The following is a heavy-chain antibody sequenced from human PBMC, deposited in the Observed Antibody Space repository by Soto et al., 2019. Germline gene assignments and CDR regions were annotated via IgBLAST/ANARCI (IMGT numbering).Heavy chain of an antibody. J-gene: IGHJ5*02. D-gene: IGHD2-15*01. CDR2: ISAYNGNT. Sequence: GASVKVSCKASGYTFTSYGISWVRQAPGQGLEWMGWISAYNGNTNYAQKLQGRVTMTTDTSTSTAYMELRSLRSDDTAVYYCARDILVVVAATPVLTWFDPWGQGTLVTVSS. CDR3: ARDILVVVAATPVLTWFDP. V-gene: IGHV1-18*01. CDR1: GYTFTSYG.